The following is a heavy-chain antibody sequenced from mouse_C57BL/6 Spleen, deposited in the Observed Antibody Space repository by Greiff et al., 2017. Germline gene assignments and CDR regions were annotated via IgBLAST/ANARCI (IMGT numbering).Heavy chain of an antibody. CDR2: IYPGDGDT. V-gene: IGHV1-80*01. D-gene: IGHD2-4*01. Sequence: VQLQQSGAELVKPGASVKISCKASGYAFTSYWMNWVKQRPGQGLEWIGQIYPGDGDTNYNGKFKGKATLTADKSSSTAYMQLSSLTSEDSAVYFCARPTNYEYDDYALDYWGQGTSVTVSA. J-gene: IGHJ4*01. CDR3: ARPTNYEYDDYALDY. CDR1: GYAFTSYW.